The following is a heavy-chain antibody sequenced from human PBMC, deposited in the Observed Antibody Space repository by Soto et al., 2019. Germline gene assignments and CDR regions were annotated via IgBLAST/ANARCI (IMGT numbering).Heavy chain of an antibody. J-gene: IGHJ5*02. V-gene: IGHV4-31*03. D-gene: IGHD1-26*01. CDR3: ARGGSYQGNVNWLDH. CDR2: IYYIVST. CDR1: GFSISSVCYY. Sequence: SDALSLTCTFSGFSISSVCYYLSWVRQHPGKGLEWIGYIYYIVSTYYNPSLKSRVTISVDTSKNQFSLKLSSVTAADTAVYYCARGGSYQGNVNWLDHWGQGTMVTVSS.